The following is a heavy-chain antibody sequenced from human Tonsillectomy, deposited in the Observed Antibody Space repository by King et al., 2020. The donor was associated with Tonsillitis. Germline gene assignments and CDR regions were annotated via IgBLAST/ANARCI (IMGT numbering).Heavy chain of an antibody. Sequence: QLVQSGGGVVQPGRSLRLSCAASGFTFSSYGMHWVRQAPGKGLEWVAVISYDGSNKYYADSVKGRFTISRDNSKNTPYLQMNSLRAEDTAVYYCAEGKAAAGHWGQGTLVTVSS. V-gene: IGHV3-30*18. CDR1: GFTFSSYG. CDR3: AEGKAAAGH. D-gene: IGHD6-13*01. J-gene: IGHJ4*02. CDR2: ISYDGSNK.